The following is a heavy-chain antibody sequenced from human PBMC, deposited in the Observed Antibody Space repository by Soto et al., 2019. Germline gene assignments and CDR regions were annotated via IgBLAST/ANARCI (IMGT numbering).Heavy chain of an antibody. J-gene: IGHJ3*02. CDR2: ISGSGGKT. D-gene: IGHD6-19*01. V-gene: IGHV3-23*01. CDR1: EFTFSSHA. Sequence: EVQLLESGGGLVQPGGSLRLSCTASASEFTFSSHAMNWVRQAPGKGLEWVSGISGSGGKTYYADSAKGRFTISRDNSKNTVYLQMNSLRAEDTAVYYCAKDAYSSGWYLDAFDIWGQGTVVTVSS. CDR3: AKDAYSSGWYLDAFDI.